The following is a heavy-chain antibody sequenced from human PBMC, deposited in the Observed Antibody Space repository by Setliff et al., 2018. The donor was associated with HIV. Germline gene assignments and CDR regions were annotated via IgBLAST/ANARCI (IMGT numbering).Heavy chain of an antibody. V-gene: IGHV4-59*01. J-gene: IGHJ6*03. Sequence: SETLSLTCNVSGGSIGSYHWAWVRQSPGKGLEYIGNIRHSGYTNYNPSLKSRLNMSVDTSNYQISLKLTAVTAADTAVYYCAREFSERSPNPDHYYYYMDVWGKGTTVTVSS. CDR2: IRHSGYT. D-gene: IGHD6-19*01. CDR3: AREFSERSPNPDHYYYYMDV. CDR1: GGSIGSYH.